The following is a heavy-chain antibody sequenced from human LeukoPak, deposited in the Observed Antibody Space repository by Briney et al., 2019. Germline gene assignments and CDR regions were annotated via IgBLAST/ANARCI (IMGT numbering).Heavy chain of an antibody. CDR3: ARCNYDSSGYTYYFDY. D-gene: IGHD3-22*01. CDR2: ISAYNGNT. J-gene: IGHJ4*02. Sequence: ASVKVSCKASGYTFTSYGISWVRQAPGQGPEWMGWISAYNGNTNYAQKLQGRVTMTTDTSTSTAYMELRSLRSDDTAVYYCARCNYDSSGYTYYFDYWGQGTLVTVSS. CDR1: GYTFTSYG. V-gene: IGHV1-18*01.